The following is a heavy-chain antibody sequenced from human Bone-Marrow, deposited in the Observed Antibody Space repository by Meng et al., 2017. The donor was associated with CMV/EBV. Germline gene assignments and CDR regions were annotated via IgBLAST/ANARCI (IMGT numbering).Heavy chain of an antibody. V-gene: IGHV3-7*03. J-gene: IGHJ4*02. Sequence: GGSLRLSCNASGLIFSDYWTNWVRQVHGKGLDWVATVKPEGRAEFYVASVKGRFPISRDNAKNSPFLQMNSLRTEDTAVYYCAKDILGGQLVSGVFDYWGQGTLVTVSS. CDR1: GLIFSDYW. CDR3: AKDILGGQLVSGVFDY. CDR2: VKPEGRAE. D-gene: IGHD6-6*01.